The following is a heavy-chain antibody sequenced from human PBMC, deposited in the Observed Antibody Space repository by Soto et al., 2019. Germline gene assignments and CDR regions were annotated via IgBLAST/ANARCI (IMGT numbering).Heavy chain of an antibody. V-gene: IGHV3-33*01. J-gene: IGHJ4*02. CDR3: ARTDYGGTYFDY. CDR2: IRYDGSNK. Sequence: QVQLVESGGGVVQPGRPLRLSCAASGFTFSSYGMHWVRQAPGKGLEWVAVIRYDGSNKYYADSVKGRFTISRDNSKNTLYLQMTSLRAEDTAVYYCARTDYGGTYFDYWGQGTLVTVSS. CDR1: GFTFSSYG. D-gene: IGHD4-17*01.